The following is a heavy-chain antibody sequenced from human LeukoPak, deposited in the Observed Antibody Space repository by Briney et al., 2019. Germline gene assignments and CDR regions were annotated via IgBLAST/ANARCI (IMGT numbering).Heavy chain of an antibody. CDR2: ISASGDST. CDR3: ARSLHYDSSGYLGY. CDR1: GLTFSSYG. D-gene: IGHD3-22*01. Sequence: GALRLSCAASGLTFSSYGMSWVRQAPGKGLEWVSGISASGDSTYYADSVKGRFTLSRDKAKNSLYLQMTSLRAEDTAVYYCARSLHYDSSGYLGYWGQGTLVTVSS. J-gene: IGHJ4*02. V-gene: IGHV3-23*01.